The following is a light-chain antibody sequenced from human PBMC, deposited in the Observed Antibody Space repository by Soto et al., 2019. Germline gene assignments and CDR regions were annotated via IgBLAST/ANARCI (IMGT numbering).Light chain of an antibody. V-gene: IGKV1-33*01. CDR2: DAS. J-gene: IGKJ5*01. CDR1: QNINNY. Sequence: DIQMTQAPSALSASLGDRGTITCQANQNINNYLTWYQQKPGRAPKLLIYDASNLEAGVPSRFRGSGSGTDFTFTISRLQPEDIATYYCQQYENLPTFGQGTRLEIK. CDR3: QQYENLPT.